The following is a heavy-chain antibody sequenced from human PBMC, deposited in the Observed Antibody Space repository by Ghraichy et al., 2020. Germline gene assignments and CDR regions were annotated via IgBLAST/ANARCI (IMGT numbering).Heavy chain of an antibody. V-gene: IGHV3-23*01. CDR1: GFTFSSYA. CDR3: AKRGEWLHFDY. D-gene: IGHD3-3*01. J-gene: IGHJ4*02. Sequence: LSLTCAASGFTFSSYAMSWVRQAPGKGLEWVSAISGSGGSTYYADSVKGRFTISRDNSKNTLYLQMNSLRAEDTAVYYCAKRGEWLHFDYWGQGTLVTVSS. CDR2: ISGSGGST.